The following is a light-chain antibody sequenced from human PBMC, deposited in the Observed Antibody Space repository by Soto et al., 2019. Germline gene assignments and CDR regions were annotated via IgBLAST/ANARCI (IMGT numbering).Light chain of an antibody. CDR2: WAS. CDR1: QSVLYSTNNKNY. Sequence: DFVMTQSPDSLAVSLGERATINCKSSQSVLYSTNNKNYLAWYQQKPGQPPKLLIYWASTRESGVPDRFSGSGSGTDFTLTNSSLQAEHVALYFCQQYYTNPFTFGGGTKVEIK. J-gene: IGKJ4*01. CDR3: QQYYTNPFT. V-gene: IGKV4-1*01.